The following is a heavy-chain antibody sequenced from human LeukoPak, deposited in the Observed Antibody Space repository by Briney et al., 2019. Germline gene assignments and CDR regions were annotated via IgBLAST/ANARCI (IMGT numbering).Heavy chain of an antibody. J-gene: IGHJ3*02. Sequence: PGGSLRLSCAASGFTVSSNYMSWVRQAPGKGLEWVSVIYSGGSTYYADSVKGRFTISRENSKNTLYLQMNSLRAEDTAVYYCARAPRGDHAFDIWGQGTMVTVSS. CDR3: ARAPRGDHAFDI. D-gene: IGHD3-10*01. CDR1: GFTVSSNY. CDR2: IYSGGST. V-gene: IGHV3-66*02.